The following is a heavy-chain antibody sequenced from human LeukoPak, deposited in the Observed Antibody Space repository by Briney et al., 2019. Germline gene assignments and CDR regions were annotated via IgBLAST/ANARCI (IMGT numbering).Heavy chain of an antibody. CDR2: INPGSGDT. CDR3: ARDRITMVRGVIITPGY. CDR1: GYTFSGYF. Sequence: ASVKVSCKASGYTFSGYFMHWVRQAPGQGLEWMGRINPGSGDTEFAQKFQGRVTMTRNTSISTAYMELSRLRSDDTAVYYCARDRITMVRGVIITPGYWGQGTLATVSS. D-gene: IGHD3-10*01. V-gene: IGHV1-2*06. J-gene: IGHJ4*02.